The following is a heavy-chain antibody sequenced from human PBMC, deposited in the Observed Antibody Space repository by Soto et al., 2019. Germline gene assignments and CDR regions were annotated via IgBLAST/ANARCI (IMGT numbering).Heavy chain of an antibody. CDR1: GGSISRGGYS. Sequence: QLQLQASGSGPVTSSETLSLTCAVSGGSISRGGYSWSWILQPPGRGLEWIGYVRHSGTSYNPSLKSRVTISLDRAKNQFSLRVNSVTAADRAVYYCAIGPCLKPTLFDSWGQGGLVTVSS. CDR2: VRHSGT. J-gene: IGHJ4*02. CDR3: AIGPCLKPTLFDS. V-gene: IGHV4-30-2*01.